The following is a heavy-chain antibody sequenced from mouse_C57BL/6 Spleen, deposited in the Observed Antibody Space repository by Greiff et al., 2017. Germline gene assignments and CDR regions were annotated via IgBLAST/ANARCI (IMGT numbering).Heavy chain of an antibody. V-gene: IGHV1-22*01. CDR3: ARYWDLWYFDV. CDR1: GYTFTDYH. Sequence: VQLQQSGPELVKPGASVTMSCKASGYTFTDYHMHWVKQSHGKSLEWIGYINPNNGGTSYNQKFKGKATLTVNKSSSTAYMELRSLTSEDSAVYYCARYWDLWYFDVWGTGTTVTVSS. CDR2: INPNNGGT. D-gene: IGHD4-1*01. J-gene: IGHJ1*03.